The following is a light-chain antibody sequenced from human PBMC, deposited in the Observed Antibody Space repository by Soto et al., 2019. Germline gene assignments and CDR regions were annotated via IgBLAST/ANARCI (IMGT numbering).Light chain of an antibody. CDR1: PTITRW. CDR3: QQYNSYSWT. Sequence: DIQMTQSPSTLSASVGDRVTITCRSSPTITRWMAWYQQKPGNAPKLLIYDASTLESGVPSRFSGSRAGTEFTLTISSLQPDDFATYYCQQYNSYSWTFGPGTEVEIK. V-gene: IGKV1-5*01. CDR2: DAS. J-gene: IGKJ1*01.